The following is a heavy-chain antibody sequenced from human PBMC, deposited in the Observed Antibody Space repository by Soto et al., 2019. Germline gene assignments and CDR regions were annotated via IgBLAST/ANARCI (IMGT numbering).Heavy chain of an antibody. Sequence: QLQLQESGPGLVKPSETLSLTCTVSGGSISSSTYYWGWVRQPPGKGLEYIGSIYYSGSTSYNPSLKSRVTISVDTSKSQFSLKLSSVTAADTAVYYCARHFKPSYCEDCYRKPFEHWGQGTLVTVSS. CDR2: IYYSGST. CDR3: ARHFKPSYCEDCYRKPFEH. CDR1: GGSISSSTYY. V-gene: IGHV4-39*01. D-gene: IGHD2-21*01. J-gene: IGHJ4*02.